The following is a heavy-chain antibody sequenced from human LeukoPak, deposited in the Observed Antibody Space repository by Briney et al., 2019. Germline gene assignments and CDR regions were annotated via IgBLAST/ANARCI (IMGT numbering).Heavy chain of an antibody. D-gene: IGHD6-19*01. J-gene: IGHJ4*02. CDR1: GGSINSHY. CDR3: VRRDTGWNYFDY. Sequence: SETLSLTCAVSGGSINSHYWGWIRQPPGKGLQWIGDIYYTGKINYNPSLKSRVTITLDTSKDHLSLNLTSVLAADTAIYYCVRRDTGWNYFDYWGQGIPVTVSS. V-gene: IGHV4-59*08. CDR2: IYYTGKI.